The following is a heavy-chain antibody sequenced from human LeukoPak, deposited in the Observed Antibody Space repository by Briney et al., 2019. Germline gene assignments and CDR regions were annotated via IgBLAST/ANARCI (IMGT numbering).Heavy chain of an antibody. CDR1: GGYISSSSYY. V-gene: IGHV4-39*07. D-gene: IGHD6-13*01. J-gene: IGHJ4*02. CDR3: ASPPRSSSWYGGVDY. Sequence: SETLSLTCTVSGGYISSSSYYWGWIRQPPGNGLEWIGSIYYSGSTYYNPSLKSRVTISVDTSKNQFSLKLSSVTAADTAVYYCASPPRSSSWYGGVDYWGQGTLVTVSS. CDR2: IYYSGST.